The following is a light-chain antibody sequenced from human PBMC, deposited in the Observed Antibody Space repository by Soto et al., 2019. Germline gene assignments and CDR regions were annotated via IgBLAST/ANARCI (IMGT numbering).Light chain of an antibody. J-gene: IGLJ3*02. CDR2: EVN. CDR1: SSDVGGYNY. CDR3: SSYASGSVWV. Sequence: QAVVTQPPSASGSPGQSVTISCTGTSSDVGGYNYVSWYQQHPGQAPKLMIYEVNKRPSGVPDRFSGSKSGSTASLTVSGLQAEDEADYYCSSYASGSVWVFGGGTQLTVL. V-gene: IGLV2-8*01.